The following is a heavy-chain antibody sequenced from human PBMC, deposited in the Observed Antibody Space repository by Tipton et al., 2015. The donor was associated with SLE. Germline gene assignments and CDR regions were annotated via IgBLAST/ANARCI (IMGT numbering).Heavy chain of an antibody. J-gene: IGHJ4*02. CDR2: IYHSGST. CDR3: ARDQGPRSSWYYFDY. CDR1: GYSISSGYY. V-gene: IGHV4-38-2*02. D-gene: IGHD6-13*01. Sequence: TLSLTCAVSGYSISSGYYWGWIRQPPGKGLEWIGSIYHSGSTYYNPSLKSRVTISVDTSKNQFSLKLSSVTAADTAVYYCARDQGPRSSWYYFDYWGQGTLVTVSS.